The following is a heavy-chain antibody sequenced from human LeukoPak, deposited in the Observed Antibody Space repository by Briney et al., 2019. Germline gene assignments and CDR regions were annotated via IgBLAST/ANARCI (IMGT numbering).Heavy chain of an antibody. Sequence: RPSETLSLTCTVSGGSISSSSYYWGWIRQPPGKGLEWIGSIYYSGSTYYNPSLKSRVIISADTSKNQFSLKLSSVTAADTAVYYCARGSYYYMDVWGKGTTVTVSS. CDR2: IYYSGST. V-gene: IGHV4-39*01. CDR3: ARGSYYYMDV. J-gene: IGHJ6*03. CDR1: GGSISSSSYY.